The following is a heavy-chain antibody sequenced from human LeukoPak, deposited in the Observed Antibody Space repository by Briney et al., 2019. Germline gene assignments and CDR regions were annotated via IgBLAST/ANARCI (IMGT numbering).Heavy chain of an antibody. Sequence: ASAKVSCKASGYTFTDYYMHWVRQAPRQGLEWMGWINPNSGGTNFAQKFQGRVAMTRDTSISTAYLELGSLRSDDTAVYFCARARWQLVPYFDSWGQGTLVTVSS. CDR2: INPNSGGT. J-gene: IGHJ4*02. CDR1: GYTFTDYY. V-gene: IGHV1-2*02. CDR3: ARARWQLVPYFDS. D-gene: IGHD6-6*01.